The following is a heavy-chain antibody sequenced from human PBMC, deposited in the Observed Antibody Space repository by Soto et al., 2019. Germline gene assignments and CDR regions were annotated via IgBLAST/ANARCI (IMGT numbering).Heavy chain of an antibody. CDR2: IRSKAYGGTT. Sequence: PGGSLRLSCTASGFTFGDYAMSWFRQAPGKGLEWVGFIRSKAYGGTTEYAASVKGRSTISRDDSKSIAYLQMNSLKTEDTAVYYCTGPGIAAAGTWFDPWGQGTLVTVSS. CDR1: GFTFGDYA. CDR3: TGPGIAAAGTWFDP. V-gene: IGHV3-49*03. D-gene: IGHD6-13*01. J-gene: IGHJ5*02.